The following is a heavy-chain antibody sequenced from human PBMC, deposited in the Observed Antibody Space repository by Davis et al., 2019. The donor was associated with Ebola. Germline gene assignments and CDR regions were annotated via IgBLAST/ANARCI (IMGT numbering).Heavy chain of an antibody. D-gene: IGHD1-26*01. CDR3: ARDKVGAIGYYYYGMDV. CDR1: GFTVSSNY. V-gene: IGHV3-53*01. CDR2: IYSGGST. J-gene: IGHJ6*02. Sequence: GESLKISCAASGFTVSSNYMSWVRQAPGKGLEWVSVIYSGGSTYYADSVKGRFTISRDNAKNSLYLQMNSLRAEDTAVYYCARDKVGAIGYYYYGMDVWGQGTTVTVSS.